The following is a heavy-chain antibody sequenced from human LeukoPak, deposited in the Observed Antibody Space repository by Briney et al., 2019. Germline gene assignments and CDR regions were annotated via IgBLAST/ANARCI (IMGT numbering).Heavy chain of an antibody. CDR3: AREVGDTMSHFDS. Sequence: RRASVKVSCKASGYSFTGHYIHGVRQAPGQGLEWMGWINPSSGGTHYAQKFQARVTMTRDTSISTAYMELSRLRSDDTAVYYCAREVGDTMSHFDSWGEGTLVTVSS. CDR1: GYSFTGHY. CDR2: INPSSGGT. V-gene: IGHV1-2*02. D-gene: IGHD1-26*01. J-gene: IGHJ4*02.